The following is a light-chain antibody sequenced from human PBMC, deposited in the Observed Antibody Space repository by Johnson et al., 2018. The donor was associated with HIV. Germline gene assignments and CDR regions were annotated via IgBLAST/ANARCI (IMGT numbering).Light chain of an antibody. Sequence: QSVLTQPPSVSAAPGQKVTISCSGSSSNIGNNYVSWYQQLPGTAPKLLIYGNDKRPSGIPDRFSGSKSGTSATLGITGLPTGDEADYYCGTWDTSLSDYYVFGTGTKGTVL. CDR2: GND. CDR1: SSNIGNNY. V-gene: IGLV1-51*01. CDR3: GTWDTSLSDYYV. J-gene: IGLJ1*01.